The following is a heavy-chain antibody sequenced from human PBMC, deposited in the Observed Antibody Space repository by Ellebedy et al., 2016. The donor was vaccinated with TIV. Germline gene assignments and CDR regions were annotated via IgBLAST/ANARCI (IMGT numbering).Heavy chain of an antibody. D-gene: IGHD3-10*01. CDR1: GFTFDDFA. V-gene: IGHV3-9*01. CDR2: ISWNSDNI. Sequence: PGGSLRLSCAASGFTFDDFAMHWVRQAPGKGLEWVSGISWNSDNIGYAESVKGRFTISRDNAKNSLYLQMNSLRAEDTALYYCAKVPGGLLWFGELSNEYYFDCWGQGTLVTVSS. J-gene: IGHJ4*02. CDR3: AKVPGGLLWFGELSNEYYFDC.